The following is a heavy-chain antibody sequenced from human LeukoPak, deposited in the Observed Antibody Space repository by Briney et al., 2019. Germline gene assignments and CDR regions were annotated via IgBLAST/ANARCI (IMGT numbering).Heavy chain of an antibody. CDR2: INPNSGGT. CDR1: GYTFTGYY. CDR3: ARVGTSPTGNWFDP. Sequence: ASVKVSCKASGYTFTGYYMHWVRQAPGQGLEWMEWINPNSGGTNYAQKFQGRVTMTRDTSISTAYMELSRLRSDDTAVYYCARVGTSPTGNWFDPWGQGTLVTVSS. V-gene: IGHV1-2*02. J-gene: IGHJ5*02. D-gene: IGHD2-2*01.